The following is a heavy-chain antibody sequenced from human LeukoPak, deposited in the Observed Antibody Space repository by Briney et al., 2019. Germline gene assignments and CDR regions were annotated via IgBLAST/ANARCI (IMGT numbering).Heavy chain of an antibody. Sequence: PGGSLRLSCAASGFTFDDYGMSWVRQAPGKGLEWVSGINWNGGSTGYADSLKGRFTVSRDNAKKSLYLQMNSQRAEDTAFYYCARGLARIVGYSGYDFDFYYVGVWGKGTTVTVSS. J-gene: IGHJ6*03. V-gene: IGHV3-20*04. CDR2: INWNGGST. D-gene: IGHD5-12*01. CDR3: ARGLARIVGYSGYDFDFYYVGV. CDR1: GFTFDDYG.